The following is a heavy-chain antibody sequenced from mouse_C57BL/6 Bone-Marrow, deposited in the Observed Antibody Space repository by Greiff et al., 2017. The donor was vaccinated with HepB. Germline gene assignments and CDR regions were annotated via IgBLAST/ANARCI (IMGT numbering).Heavy chain of an antibody. CDR3: ARDGGVSY. CDR1: GYTFTDYY. Sequence: EVQLQQSGPELVKPGASVKISCKASGYTFTDYYMNWVKQSPGKSLEWIGDINPNNGGTSYNQKFKGKATLTVDKSSSTAYMELRSLTSEDSAVYYCARDGGVSYWGQGTLVTVSA. J-gene: IGHJ3*01. CDR2: INPNNGGT. V-gene: IGHV1-26*01.